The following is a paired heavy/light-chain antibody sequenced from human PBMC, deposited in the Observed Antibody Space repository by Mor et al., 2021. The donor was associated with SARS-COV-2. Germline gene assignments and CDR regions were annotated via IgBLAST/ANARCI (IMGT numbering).Heavy chain of an antibody. D-gene: IGHD3-16*01. V-gene: IGHV4-59*01. J-gene: IGHJ4*02. Sequence: QVQLQESGPGLVKPSETLSLTCTVSGGSINNYYWSWIRQPPGKGLEYIGYIYYTGSTNFNPSLKTRLTISVDTSKNQFSLKLTSVTAADTAVYYCARGSYVWGSSVFHYWGQGTLVTVSS. CDR3: ARGSYVWGSSVFHY. CDR2: IYYTGST. CDR1: GGSINNYY.
Light chain of an antibody. CDR3: QQYNKWPWT. CDR2: SAS. CDR1: QSVSSN. J-gene: IGKJ1*01. Sequence: IVMTQSPATLSVSPGERATLSCRASQSVSSNLAWYQQKPGQAPRLLIYSASTRATDIPARFSGSGSGTEFTLTISSLQSEDFAVYYCQQYNKWPWTFGQGTKVEIK. V-gene: IGKV3-15*01.